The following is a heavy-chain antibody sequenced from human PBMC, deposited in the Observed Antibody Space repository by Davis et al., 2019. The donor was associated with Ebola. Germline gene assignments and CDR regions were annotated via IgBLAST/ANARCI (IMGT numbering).Heavy chain of an antibody. V-gene: IGHV5-51*01. CDR3: ARENWNDHYYYYGMDV. J-gene: IGHJ6*02. Sequence: GESLKIPCKGSGYSFTSYWIGWVRKLPGKGLEWMGIIYPGDSDTRYSPSFQGQVTISADKSISTAYLQWSSLKASDTAMYYCARENWNDHYYYYGMDVWGQGTTVTVSS. D-gene: IGHD1-1*01. CDR1: GYSFTSYW. CDR2: IYPGDSDT.